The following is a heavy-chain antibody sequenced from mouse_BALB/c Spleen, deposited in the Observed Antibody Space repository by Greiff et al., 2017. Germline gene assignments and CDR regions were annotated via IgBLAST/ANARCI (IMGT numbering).Heavy chain of an antibody. CDR3: GKGGSTFDY. CDR1: GYTFTSYW. CDR2: IDPSDSYT. J-gene: IGHJ2*01. D-gene: IGHD2-1*01. Sequence: VQLQQPGAELVKPGASVKLSCKASGYTFTSYWMHWVKQRPGQGLEWIGEIDPSDSYTNYNQKFKGKATLTVDKSSSTAYMQLSSLTSEDSAVYYCGKGGSTFDYWGQGTTLTVSS. V-gene: IGHV1-69*02.